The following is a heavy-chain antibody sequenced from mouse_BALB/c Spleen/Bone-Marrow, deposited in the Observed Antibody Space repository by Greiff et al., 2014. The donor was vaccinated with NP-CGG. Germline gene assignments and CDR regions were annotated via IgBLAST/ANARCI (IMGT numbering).Heavy chain of an antibody. Sequence: DVHLVESGGDLVKPGGSLKLSCAASGFTFSSYGMSWVRQTPDKRLEWVATISSGGSYTYYPDSAKGRFTISRDNAKNTLYLQMSSLKSEDTAMYYCARPYDFGAWFAYWGQGTLVTVSA. D-gene: IGHD2-4*01. J-gene: IGHJ3*01. CDR1: GFTFSSYG. CDR3: ARPYDFGAWFAY. CDR2: ISSGGSYT. V-gene: IGHV5-6*01.